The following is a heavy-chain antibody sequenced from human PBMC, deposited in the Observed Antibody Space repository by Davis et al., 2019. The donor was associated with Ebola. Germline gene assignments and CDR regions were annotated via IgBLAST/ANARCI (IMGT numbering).Heavy chain of an antibody. CDR2: IIPQFGTT. D-gene: IGHD3-10*01. Sequence: SVKVSCKASGGTFGSDVINWVRQAPGQGLEWMGFIIPQFGTTQYAQSFQGRLTITADRSTGAAYMDLTTLRSDDTAVYYCARGDVDGSGSSSHFDPWGQGTLVSVST. CDR1: GGTFGSDV. V-gene: IGHV1-69*06. J-gene: IGHJ5*02. CDR3: ARGDVDGSGSSSHFDP.